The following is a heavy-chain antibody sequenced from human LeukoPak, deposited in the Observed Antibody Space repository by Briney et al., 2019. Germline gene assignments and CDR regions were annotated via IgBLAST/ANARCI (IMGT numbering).Heavy chain of an antibody. CDR3: ARDMDV. V-gene: IGHV3-21*01. CDR2: ISHSTSYI. Sequence: GGSLRLSCAASGFTFSTYGMNWVRQAPAKGLEWVSSISHSTSYIYYADSVKGRFTISRDNAENSLYLQMNSLRAEDTAVYYCARDMDVWGQGTTVTVSS. J-gene: IGHJ6*02. CDR1: GFTFSTYG.